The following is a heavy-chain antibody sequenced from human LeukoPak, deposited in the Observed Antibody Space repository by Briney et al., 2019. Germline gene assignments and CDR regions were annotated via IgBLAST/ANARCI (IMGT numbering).Heavy chain of an antibody. CDR1: GYTFTSYG. CDR2: ISAYNGNT. CDR3: ARAVIAVAGPLYGMDV. Sequence: ASVKVSCKASGYTFTSYGISWVRQAPGQGLEWMGWISAYNGNTNYAQKLQGRVTMTTDTSTSTAYMELRSLRSDDTAVYYCARAVIAVAGPLYGMDVWGQGTTVTVSS. V-gene: IGHV1-18*01. D-gene: IGHD6-19*01. J-gene: IGHJ6*02.